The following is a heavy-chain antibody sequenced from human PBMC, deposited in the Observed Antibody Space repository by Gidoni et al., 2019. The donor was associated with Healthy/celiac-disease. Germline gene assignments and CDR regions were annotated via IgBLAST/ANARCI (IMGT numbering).Heavy chain of an antibody. CDR1: GFTFSSYA. J-gene: IGHJ4*02. V-gene: IGHV3-23*04. D-gene: IGHD3-22*01. CDR3: AKGYYYDSSGYYYGIFDY. Sequence: EVQLVESGGGLVQPGGSLRLSCAASGFTFSSYARSWVRQAPGTGLEWVSAISGSGGSTYSADSVKGRFTISRDNSKNTLYLQMNSLRAEDTAVYYCAKGYYYDSSGYYYGIFDYWGQGTLVTVSS. CDR2: ISGSGGST.